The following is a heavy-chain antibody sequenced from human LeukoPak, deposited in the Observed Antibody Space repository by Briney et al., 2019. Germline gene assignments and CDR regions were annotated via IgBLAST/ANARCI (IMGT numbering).Heavy chain of an antibody. CDR2: IHYGGST. CDR1: NGSISSSSYY. D-gene: IGHD7-27*01. CDR3: ARHSTGGFDY. V-gene: IGHV4-39*01. J-gene: IGHJ4*02. Sequence: SETLSLTCTVSNGSISSSSYYWGWIRQPPGKGLEWIGSIHYGGSTYYNPSLKSRVTISIDTSKNQFSLKLSSVTATDTAVYYCARHSTGGFDYWGQGTLVTVSS.